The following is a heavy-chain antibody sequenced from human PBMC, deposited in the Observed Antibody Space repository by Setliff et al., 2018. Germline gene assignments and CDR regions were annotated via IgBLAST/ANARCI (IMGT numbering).Heavy chain of an antibody. CDR2: IWDDGGNK. CDR1: AFAFGEYP. CDR3: ARTCSGSGCYAGLES. V-gene: IGHV3-30-3*01. Sequence: GGSLRLSCRASAFAFGEYPMSWVRQAPGKGLEWVAVIWDDGGNKYHADSVKCRFTISRDNSKNTLYLQMNSLRPEDTAVYYCARTCSGSGCYAGLESWGQGTPVTVSS. J-gene: IGHJ4*02. D-gene: IGHD2-15*01.